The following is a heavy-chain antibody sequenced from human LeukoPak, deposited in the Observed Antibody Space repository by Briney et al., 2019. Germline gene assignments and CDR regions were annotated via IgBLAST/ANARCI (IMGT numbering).Heavy chain of an antibody. V-gene: IGHV1-46*01. CDR1: GYIFSGYY. Sequence: ASVKVSCKASGYIFSGYYMHWVRQAPGQGLEWMGIINPSGGSTSYAQKFQGRVTMTRDMSTSTVYMELSSLRSEDTAVYYCARSGWITMIGFPLNWGQGTLVTVSS. D-gene: IGHD3-22*01. J-gene: IGHJ4*02. CDR2: INPSGGST. CDR3: ARSGWITMIGFPLN.